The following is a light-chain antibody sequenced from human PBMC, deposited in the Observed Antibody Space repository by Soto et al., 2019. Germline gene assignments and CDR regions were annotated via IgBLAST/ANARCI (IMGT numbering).Light chain of an antibody. V-gene: IGLV2-18*02. J-gene: IGLJ1*01. CDR2: GNS. CDR3: QSYDSSLSGSDV. Sequence: QSALTQPPSVSGSPGQSVTISCTGTSSDVGSYNRVYWYQQPPGTAPKLLIYGNSNRPSGVPDRFSGSKSGTSASLAITGLQAEDEADYYCQSYDSSLSGSDVFGTGTKVTVL. CDR1: SSDVGSYNR.